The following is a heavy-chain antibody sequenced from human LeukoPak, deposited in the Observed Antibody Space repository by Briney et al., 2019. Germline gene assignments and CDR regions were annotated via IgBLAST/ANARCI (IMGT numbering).Heavy chain of an antibody. J-gene: IGHJ6*02. CDR3: ATWGSSSSPLPTMDV. D-gene: IGHD6-13*01. Sequence: ASVKVSCKASGYTFTNYYMHWVRQAPGQGLEWMGIINPSGGSTTYAQRFQGRVTVTRDTSTNTVYMELSSLRSEDTAVYHCATWGSSSSPLPTMDVWGQGTTVTVSS. CDR2: INPSGGST. CDR1: GYTFTNYY. V-gene: IGHV1-46*01.